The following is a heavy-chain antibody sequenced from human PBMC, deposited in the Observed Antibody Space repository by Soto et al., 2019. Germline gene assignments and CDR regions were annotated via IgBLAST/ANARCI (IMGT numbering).Heavy chain of an antibody. CDR3: AREAAYCGGDCYPSS. CDR1: GFTFSSYG. Sequence: QVQLVESGGGVVQPGRSLRLSCAASGFTFSSYGMHWVRQAPGKGLEWVAVIWYDGSNKYYADSVKGRFTISRDNSKNTLDLQMNSLRAEDTAVYYCAREAAYCGGDCYPSSWGQGTLVTVSS. D-gene: IGHD2-21*02. J-gene: IGHJ5*02. V-gene: IGHV3-33*01. CDR2: IWYDGSNK.